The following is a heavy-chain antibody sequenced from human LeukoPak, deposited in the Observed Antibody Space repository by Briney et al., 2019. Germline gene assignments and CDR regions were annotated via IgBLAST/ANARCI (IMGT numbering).Heavy chain of an antibody. CDR2: IYYSGST. Sequence: SETLSLTCTASGVSISSGPYYWSWIRQLPGKGLEWIGYIYYSGSTYYNPSLTSLKSRITMSLDTSKNQFSLKLSSVTAADTAVYYCVRDKGEPGGYYYYGMDVWGQGTTVTVSS. D-gene: IGHD1-14*01. CDR3: VRDKGEPGGYYYYGMDV. CDR1: GVSISSGPYY. V-gene: IGHV4-31*03. J-gene: IGHJ6*02.